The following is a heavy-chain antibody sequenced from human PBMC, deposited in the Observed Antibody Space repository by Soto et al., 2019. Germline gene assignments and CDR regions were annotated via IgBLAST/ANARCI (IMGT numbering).Heavy chain of an antibody. D-gene: IGHD6-19*01. J-gene: IGHJ4*02. CDR2: IWYDGSNK. CDR1: GFTFSSYG. V-gene: IGHV3-33*01. CDR3: ARGSSGWTYFDY. Sequence: QVQLVESGGGVVQPGRSLRLSCAASGFTFSSYGMHWVRQAPGKGLEWVAVIWYDGSNKYYADSVKGRFTISRDNSKNTLYLQINSLRAEDTAVYYCARGSSGWTYFDYWGQGTLVTVSS.